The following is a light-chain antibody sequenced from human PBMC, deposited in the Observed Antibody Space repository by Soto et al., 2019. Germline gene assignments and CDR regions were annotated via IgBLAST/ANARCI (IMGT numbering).Light chain of an antibody. CDR3: QQRSTWPRWT. J-gene: IGKJ1*01. CDR1: QSISSY. V-gene: IGKV3-11*01. Sequence: ESVLTQSPATLSLSPGERATLSCRASQSISSYFAWYQQKPGQAPRLLIYDTSTRATGIPARFSGSGSGTDLTLTISSLDPEDFAVYYCQQRSTWPRWTFGQGTKLEIK. CDR2: DTS.